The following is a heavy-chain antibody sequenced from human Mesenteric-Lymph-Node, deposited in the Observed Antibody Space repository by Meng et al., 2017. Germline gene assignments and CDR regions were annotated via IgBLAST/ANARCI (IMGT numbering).Heavy chain of an antibody. D-gene: IGHD3-22*01. CDR3: ARVDSSGYFLDY. CDR2: IYYSGST. J-gene: IGHJ4*01. Sequence: QLQLQESGPGLVKPSETLSLTCTVSGGSISSSSYYWAWIRQPPGKGLEWIGSIYYSGSTYYNSSLKSRVTISVDTSKNQFSLKLSSVTAADTAVYYCARVDSSGYFLDYWGQGTLVTVSS. CDR1: GGSISSSSYY. V-gene: IGHV4-39*07.